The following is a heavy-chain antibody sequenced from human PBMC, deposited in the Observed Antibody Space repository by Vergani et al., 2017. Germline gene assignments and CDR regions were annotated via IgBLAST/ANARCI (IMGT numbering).Heavy chain of an antibody. CDR2: IRYDGSNK. V-gene: IGHV3-30*02. Sequence: VQLVESGGGVVQPGGSLRLSCAASGFTFSSYGMHWVRQAPGKGLEWVAFIRYDGSNKYYADSVKGRFTISRDNSKNSLYLQMNSLGTEDTALYYCAKGYCSGGSCPGGGHYFDYWGQGTLVTVSS. CDR3: AKGYCSGGSCPGGGHYFDY. CDR1: GFTFSSYG. J-gene: IGHJ4*02. D-gene: IGHD2-15*01.